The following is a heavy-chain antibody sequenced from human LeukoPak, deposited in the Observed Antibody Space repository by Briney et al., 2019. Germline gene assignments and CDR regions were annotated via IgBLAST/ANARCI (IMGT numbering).Heavy chain of an antibody. J-gene: IGHJ6*03. D-gene: IGHD6-13*01. CDR2: IYTSGST. CDR3: ARRAIAAAGNRAMDV. V-gene: IGHV4-61*02. Sequence: PSQTLSLTCTVSGGSISSGSYYWSWIRQPAGKGLEWIGRIYTSGSTNYNPSLKSRVTISVDTSKNQFSLKLSSVTAADTAVYYCARRAIAAAGNRAMDVWGKGTTVTVSS. CDR1: GGSISSGSYY.